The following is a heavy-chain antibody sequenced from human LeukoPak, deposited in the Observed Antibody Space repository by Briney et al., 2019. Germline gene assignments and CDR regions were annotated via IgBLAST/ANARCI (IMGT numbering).Heavy chain of an antibody. Sequence: ASVKVSCKASGYTFTSYDINWVRQATGQGLEWMGWMNPNGGNTGYAQKFQGRVTITRNTSISTAYMELSSLRSEDTAVYYCARGVGYCSSTSCYGSNWFDPWGQGTLATVSS. CDR2: MNPNGGNT. D-gene: IGHD2-2*01. J-gene: IGHJ5*02. V-gene: IGHV1-8*03. CDR1: GYTFTSYD. CDR3: ARGVGYCSSTSCYGSNWFDP.